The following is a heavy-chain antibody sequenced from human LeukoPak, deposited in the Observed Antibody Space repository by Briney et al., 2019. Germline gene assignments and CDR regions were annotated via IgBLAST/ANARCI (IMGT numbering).Heavy chain of an antibody. CDR3: ARSGVTALSWVDP. CDR1: GGSMSSYY. J-gene: IGHJ5*02. D-gene: IGHD2-21*02. CDR2: ISYSGST. Sequence: PSETLSLTCTVSGGSMSSYYWSWIRQPPGKGLEWIGYISYSGSTNYNPSRKIRITISVDTSKNQFSLKLSSVTAADTAVYYCARSGVTALSWVDPWGQGTLVTVSS. V-gene: IGHV4-59*08.